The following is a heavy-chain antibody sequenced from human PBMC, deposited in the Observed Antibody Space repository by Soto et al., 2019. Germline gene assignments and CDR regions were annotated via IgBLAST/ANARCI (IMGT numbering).Heavy chain of an antibody. D-gene: IGHD2-15*01. CDR3: AREGGGILYTHFDY. Sequence: QVQLVQSGAEVKKPGSSVKVSCNASGGTFSSYAISWVRQAPGQGLEWMGGIIPIFGTANYAQKFQGRVTITADESTSSAYMELSSLRSEDTAVYYCAREGGGILYTHFDYWGQGTLVTVSS. J-gene: IGHJ4*02. CDR1: GGTFSSYA. V-gene: IGHV1-69*01. CDR2: IIPIFGTA.